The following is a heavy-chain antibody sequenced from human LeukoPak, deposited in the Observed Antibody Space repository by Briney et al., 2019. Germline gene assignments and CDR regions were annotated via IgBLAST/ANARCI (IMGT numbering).Heavy chain of an antibody. Sequence: GESMQISCQGSGYSFNTYWIGWVRQMPGKGLEWMGIIYVGDTDTRYSPSFQGQVTISADKSLNTAYLQWGSLKASDTAMYYCAREGRSSSPMDYWGQGTLVTVSS. CDR3: AREGRSSSPMDY. V-gene: IGHV5-51*01. J-gene: IGHJ4*02. CDR1: GYSFNTYW. D-gene: IGHD6-6*01. CDR2: IYVGDTDT.